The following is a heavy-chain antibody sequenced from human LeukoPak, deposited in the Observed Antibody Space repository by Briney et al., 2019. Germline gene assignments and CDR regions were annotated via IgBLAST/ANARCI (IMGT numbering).Heavy chain of an antibody. J-gene: IGHJ4*02. CDR2: INPNSGGT. Sequence: ASVKVSRRASAYTFTGYYMHWVRQAPGQGLEWMGWINPNSGGTNYAQNFQGRVTMSGDTSISTAYMELSRLRPDDTAVYYCARAVGYGSGTYRQYYFDYWGQGTLVTVSS. CDR3: ARAVGYGSGTYRQYYFDY. D-gene: IGHD3-10*01. V-gene: IGHV1-2*02. CDR1: AYTFTGYY.